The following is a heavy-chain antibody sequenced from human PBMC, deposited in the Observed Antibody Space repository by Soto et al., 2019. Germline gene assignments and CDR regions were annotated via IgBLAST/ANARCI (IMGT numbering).Heavy chain of an antibody. V-gene: IGHV5-10-1*01. J-gene: IGHJ5*02. CDR1: GYNFINYW. Sequence: GESLKISCKGSGYNFINYWISWVRQMPGKGLEWMGRIDPSDSYTDYSPSFQGHVTISADKSISTAFLQWSSLQASDTAMYYCARTMVRGVITSWFDPWGQGTLVTVSS. D-gene: IGHD3-10*01. CDR3: ARTMVRGVITSWFDP. CDR2: IDPSDSYT.